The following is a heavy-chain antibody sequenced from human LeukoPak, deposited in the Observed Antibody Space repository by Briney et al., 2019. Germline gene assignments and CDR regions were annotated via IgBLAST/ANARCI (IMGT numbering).Heavy chain of an antibody. Sequence: GGSLRLSCAASGFVFSSYGIHWVRQAPGKGLEWVSFIRFDGTTQYYADSVKGRFTISRDNSKFTVHLLMTSLRPEDTAVYYCSKESDYDSSGYFNWGQGTLVTVSS. V-gene: IGHV3-30*02. CDR3: SKESDYDSSGYFN. D-gene: IGHD3-22*01. CDR2: IRFDGTTQ. CDR1: GFVFSSYG. J-gene: IGHJ4*02.